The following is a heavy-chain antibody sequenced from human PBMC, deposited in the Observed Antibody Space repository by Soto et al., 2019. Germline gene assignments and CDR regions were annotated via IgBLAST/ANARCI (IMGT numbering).Heavy chain of an antibody. J-gene: IGHJ6*02. CDR3: ARGLRTGNYGMDV. V-gene: IGHV1-46*01. CDR2: INPSGGST. D-gene: IGHD2-15*01. Sequence: ASVKVSCKASGYTFTSYYMHWVRQAPGQGLEWMGIINPSGGSTSYAQKFQGRVTIAADESTSTAYMELTSLRSEDTAVYYCARGLRTGNYGMDVWGQGTTVTVSS. CDR1: GYTFTSYY.